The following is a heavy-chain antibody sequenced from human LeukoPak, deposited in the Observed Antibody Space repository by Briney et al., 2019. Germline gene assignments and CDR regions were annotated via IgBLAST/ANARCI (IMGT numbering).Heavy chain of an antibody. CDR1: GFTFSSYW. V-gene: IGHV3-7*03. J-gene: IGHJ4*02. Sequence: GGSLRLSCVGSGFTFSSYWMSWVRQAPGRGLEWVANIKQDGSEGYYVDSVKGRFTISRDNAKNSLYLQMNSLGAEDTAVYYCARGKTTVTPGYFDYGGQGTLVTVSP. D-gene: IGHD4-17*01. CDR3: ARGKTTVTPGYFDY. CDR2: IKQDGSEG.